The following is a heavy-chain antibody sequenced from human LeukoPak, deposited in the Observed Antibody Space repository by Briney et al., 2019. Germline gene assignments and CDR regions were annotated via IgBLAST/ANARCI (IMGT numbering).Heavy chain of an antibody. J-gene: IGHJ5*02. CDR1: GFTFSSYA. CDR3: AKGWDYSSSWGNWFDP. D-gene: IGHD6-6*01. Sequence: PGGSLRLSCAASGFTFSSYAMSWVRQAPGKGLEWVSALSGGAGTAYYADSVKGRFTISRDNSKNTLYLQMNSLRAEDTAVYYCAKGWDYSSSWGNWFDPWGQGTLVTVSS. CDR2: LSGGAGTA. V-gene: IGHV3-23*01.